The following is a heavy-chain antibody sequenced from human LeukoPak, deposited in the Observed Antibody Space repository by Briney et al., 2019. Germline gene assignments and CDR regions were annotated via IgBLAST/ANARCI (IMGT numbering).Heavy chain of an antibody. D-gene: IGHD2-2*01. CDR3: ARDGSRYCSSTSCYYGFDP. CDR2: IYYSGST. CDR1: GGSISSYY. Sequence: PSETLSLTCTVSGGSISSYYWSWIRQPPGKGLEWIGYIYYSGSTNYNPSLKSRVTISVDTSKNQFSLKLSSVTAADTAVYYCARDGSRYCSSTSCYYGFDPWGQGTLVTVSS. V-gene: IGHV4-59*01. J-gene: IGHJ5*02.